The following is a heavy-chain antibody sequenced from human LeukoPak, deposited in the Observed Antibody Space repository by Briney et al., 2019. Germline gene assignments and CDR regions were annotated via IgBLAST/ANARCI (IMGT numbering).Heavy chain of an antibody. CDR3: AKDHDYVWGSYPFDY. V-gene: IGHV3-23*01. Sequence: GGSLRLSCAASGFTFSSYAMSWVRQAPGKGLEWVSAISGSGGSTYYADSVKGRFTISRDNSKNTLYLQMNSLRAEDTAVYYCAKDHDYVWGSYPFDYWGRGTLVTVSS. CDR1: GFTFSSYA. J-gene: IGHJ4*02. CDR2: ISGSGGST. D-gene: IGHD3-16*02.